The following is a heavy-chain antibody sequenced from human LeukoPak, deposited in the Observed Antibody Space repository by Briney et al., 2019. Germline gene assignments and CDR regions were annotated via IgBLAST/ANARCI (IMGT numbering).Heavy chain of an antibody. CDR2: ISWNSGNI. V-gene: IGHV3-9*01. CDR1: GFTFDDYA. CDR3: AKDMGHVGVALD. Sequence: GGSLRLSCAASGFTFDDYAMHWVRQAPGKGLEWVSSISWNSGNIDYADSVKGRFTISRDSAKNSLYLQMNSLRAEDTALYYCAKDMGHVGVALDWGQGTLVTVSS. D-gene: IGHD1-26*01. J-gene: IGHJ4*02.